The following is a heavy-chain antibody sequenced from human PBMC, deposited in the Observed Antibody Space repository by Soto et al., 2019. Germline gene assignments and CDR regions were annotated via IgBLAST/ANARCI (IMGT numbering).Heavy chain of an antibody. Sequence: ASVKVSCKASGYTFTSYAMHWVRQAPGQRLEWMGWINAGNGNTKYSQKFQGRVTITRDTSASTAYMELSSLRSEDTAVYYCARGEDVLRYFDWLLYWDYWGQGTLVTVSS. CDR2: INAGNGNT. CDR1: GYTFTSYA. J-gene: IGHJ4*02. D-gene: IGHD3-9*01. CDR3: ARGEDVLRYFDWLLYWDY. V-gene: IGHV1-3*01.